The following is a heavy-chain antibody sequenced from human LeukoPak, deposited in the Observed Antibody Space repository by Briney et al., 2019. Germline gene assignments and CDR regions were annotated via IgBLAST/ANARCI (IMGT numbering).Heavy chain of an antibody. CDR2: ISYDGSNK. J-gene: IGHJ4*02. Sequence: GRSLRLSCAASGFTFSSYAMYWVRQAPGKGLEWVAVISYDGSNKYYADSVKGRFTISRDNSKNTLYLQMNSLRAEDTAVYYCARDGAVMITFGGVIAYYFDYWGQGTLVTVSS. CDR1: GFTFSSYA. CDR3: ARDGAVMITFGGVIAYYFDY. D-gene: IGHD3-16*02. V-gene: IGHV3-30*04.